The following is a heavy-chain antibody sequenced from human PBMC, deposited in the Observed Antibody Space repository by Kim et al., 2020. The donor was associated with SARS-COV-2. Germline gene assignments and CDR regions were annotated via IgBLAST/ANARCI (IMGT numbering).Heavy chain of an antibody. CDR1: GGSFSGYY. V-gene: IGHV4-34*01. Sequence: SETLSLTCAVYGGSFSGYYWSWIRQPPGKGLEWIGEINHSGSTNYNPSLKSRVTISVDTSKNQFSLKLSSVTAADTAVYYCARGRGVQGVTTYYFDYWGQGTLVTVSS. D-gene: IGHD1-26*01. CDR2: INHSGST. J-gene: IGHJ4*02. CDR3: ARGRGVQGVTTYYFDY.